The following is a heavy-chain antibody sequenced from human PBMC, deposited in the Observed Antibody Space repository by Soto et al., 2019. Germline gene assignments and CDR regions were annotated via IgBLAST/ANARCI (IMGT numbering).Heavy chain of an antibody. Sequence: PGGSLRLSCAASGFTFSDYYMSWIRQAPGKGLEWVSYISSSGSTIYYADSVKGRFTISRDNAKNSLYLQMNSLRAEDTAVYYCARDRLYCSGGSCYVEFDYWGQGTLVTVSS. CDR3: ARDRLYCSGGSCYVEFDY. V-gene: IGHV3-11*01. CDR1: GFTFSDYY. J-gene: IGHJ4*02. D-gene: IGHD2-15*01. CDR2: ISSSGSTI.